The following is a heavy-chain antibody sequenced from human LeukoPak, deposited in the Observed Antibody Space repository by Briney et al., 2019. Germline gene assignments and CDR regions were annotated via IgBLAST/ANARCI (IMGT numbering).Heavy chain of an antibody. J-gene: IGHJ3*02. CDR1: SGSISSYY. D-gene: IGHD3-3*01. Sequence: SETLSLTCTVSSGSISSYYWSWIRQPAGKGLEWIGRIYTSGSTNYNPSLKSRVTMSVDTSKNQFSLKLSSVTAADTAVYYCARGHGYYDFWSGYFSLDAFDIWGQGTMVTVSS. CDR2: IYTSGST. CDR3: ARGHGYYDFWSGYFSLDAFDI. V-gene: IGHV4-4*07.